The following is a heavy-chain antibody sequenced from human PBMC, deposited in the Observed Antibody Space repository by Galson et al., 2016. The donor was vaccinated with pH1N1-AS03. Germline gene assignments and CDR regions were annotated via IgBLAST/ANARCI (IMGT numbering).Heavy chain of an antibody. J-gene: IGHJ6*02. V-gene: IGHV1-2*04. CDR2: INPKSGVT. CDR3: ARDPRGPCSSATCPTTYYFGMDV. D-gene: IGHD1-26*01. Sequence: SVKVSCKASGYTLTDFSINWVRQAPGQGLELMGWINPKSGVTNYAQKFQAWVTMTRDTSSSTAYMELSGLKSDDTAVYYCARDPRGPCSSATCPTTYYFGMDVWGQGTTVIVSS. CDR1: GYTLTDFS.